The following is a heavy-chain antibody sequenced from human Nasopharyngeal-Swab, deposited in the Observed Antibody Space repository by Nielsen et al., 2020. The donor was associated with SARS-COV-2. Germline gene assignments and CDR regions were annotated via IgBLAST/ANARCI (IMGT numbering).Heavy chain of an antibody. Sequence: WIRQPPGKGLEWIGNIYYSGSAYYNPSLKSRVTISVDTSKNQFSLNLISVTAADTAVYYCARERGGPRDDSSGYLYYFDYWGQGTLVTVSS. CDR2: IYYSGSA. D-gene: IGHD3-22*01. J-gene: IGHJ4*02. CDR3: ARERGGPRDDSSGYLYYFDY. V-gene: IGHV4-39*07.